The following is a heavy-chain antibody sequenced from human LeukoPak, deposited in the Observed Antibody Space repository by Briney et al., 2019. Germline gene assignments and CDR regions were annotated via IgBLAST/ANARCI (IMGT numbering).Heavy chain of an antibody. CDR2: ISGSGNSI. Sequence: GGSLRLSCAASGFTFSAYEMNWVRQAPGKGLEPVSYISGSGNSISYADSVKGRFTISRDNSKKTLYLQMNSLRAEDTAVFYCARARRSGGITMIRGVKDRGWFDSWGQGILVTVSS. CDR1: GFTFSAYE. V-gene: IGHV3-48*03. CDR3: ARARRSGGITMIRGVKDRGWFDS. J-gene: IGHJ5*01. D-gene: IGHD3-10*01.